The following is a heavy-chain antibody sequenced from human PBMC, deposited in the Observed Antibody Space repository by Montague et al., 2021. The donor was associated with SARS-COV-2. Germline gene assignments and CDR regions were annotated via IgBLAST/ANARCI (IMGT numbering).Heavy chain of an antibody. V-gene: IGHV3-23*01. CDR1: GFTFSSYA. D-gene: IGHD6-19*01. J-gene: IGHJ4*02. CDR2: IGDSIIADNGETT. CDR3: AKEGYSSGWYLGKFDS. Sequence: SLRLSCAASGFTFSSYAMSWVRQAPGKGLEWVSVIGDSIIADNGETTLYADSVKGRFTSSRDNSNNTLYLQMDSLRAEDTAVYYCAKEGYSSGWYLGKFDSWGPGSLVPVSS.